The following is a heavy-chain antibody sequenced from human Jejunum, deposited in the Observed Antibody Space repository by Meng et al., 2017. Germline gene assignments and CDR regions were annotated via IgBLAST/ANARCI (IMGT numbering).Heavy chain of an antibody. CDR1: GFTFSGAS. J-gene: IGHJ4*02. D-gene: IGHD1-26*01. CDR2: INTDGSGK. CDR3: ARVSLGSLSDH. Sequence: GESLKISCAASGFTFSGASMSWPRQAPGKGLEWVANINTDGSGKYYVDSVKGRFTISRDNAKNSLSLQMNSLRAEDTAIYYCARVSLGSLSDHWGQGSLVTVSS. V-gene: IGHV3-7*01.